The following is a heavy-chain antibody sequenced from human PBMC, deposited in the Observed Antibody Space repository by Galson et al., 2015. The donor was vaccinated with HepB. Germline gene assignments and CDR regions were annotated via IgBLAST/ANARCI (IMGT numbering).Heavy chain of an antibody. Sequence: SLRLSCAASGFTFSDYYMSWIRQAPGKGLEWVSYISDSGSTIYYADSVKGRFTISRDNAKTSLYLQMNSLRVEDTAVYSCARWKPRFTGTSSNYYYYFGMDVWGQGTTVTVSS. CDR1: GFTFSDYY. CDR3: ARWKPRFTGTSSNYYYYFGMDV. J-gene: IGHJ6*02. CDR2: ISDSGSTI. V-gene: IGHV3-11*01. D-gene: IGHD2-2*01.